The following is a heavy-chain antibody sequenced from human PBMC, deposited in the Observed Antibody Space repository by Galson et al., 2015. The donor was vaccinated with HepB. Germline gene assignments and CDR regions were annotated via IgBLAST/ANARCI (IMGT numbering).Heavy chain of an antibody. V-gene: IGHV3-23*01. Sequence: SLRLSCAASGFTFGYYAMSWVRQAPGKGLEWISAITPSGDNTYSADSTKGRFTISRDNSRNTLFLQMNNLRADDTAIYFCAKVFPEKTDGWYRQALYYFDSWGQGTRVTVSS. CDR3: AKVFPEKTDGWYRQALYYFDS. J-gene: IGHJ4*02. CDR2: ITPSGDNT. CDR1: GFTFGYYA. D-gene: IGHD6-19*01.